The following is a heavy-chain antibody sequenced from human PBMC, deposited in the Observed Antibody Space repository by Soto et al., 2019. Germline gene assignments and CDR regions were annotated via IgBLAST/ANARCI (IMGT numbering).Heavy chain of an antibody. J-gene: IGHJ3*02. CDR3: ARDRINYDFWSGSKDAFDI. Sequence: GGSLRLSCAASGFSISDYKMNWVRQAPGKGLEWVSYISSSGSTIYYADSVKGRFTISRDNAKNSLYLQMNSLRAEDTAVYYCARDRINYDFWSGSKDAFDIWGQGTMVTVSS. CDR2: ISSSGSTI. V-gene: IGHV3-48*03. CDR1: GFSISDYK. D-gene: IGHD3-3*01.